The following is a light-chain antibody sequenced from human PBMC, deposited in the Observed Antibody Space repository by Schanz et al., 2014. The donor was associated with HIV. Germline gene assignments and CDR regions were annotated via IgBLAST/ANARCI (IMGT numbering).Light chain of an antibody. CDR2: EVS. V-gene: IGLV2-23*02. Sequence: QSALTQPASVSGSPGQSITISCTGTRSDVGSYNLVSWYQQHPGKAPKLMIYEVSKRPSGVSNRFSGSKSGNTAYLTISGLQAEDEADYYCYSYAGSYTFYYVFGPGTKVTVL. J-gene: IGLJ1*01. CDR3: YSYAGSYTFYYV. CDR1: RSDVGSYNL.